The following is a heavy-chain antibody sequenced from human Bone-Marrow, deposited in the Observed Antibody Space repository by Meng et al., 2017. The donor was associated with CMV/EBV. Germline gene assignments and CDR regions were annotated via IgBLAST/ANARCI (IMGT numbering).Heavy chain of an antibody. J-gene: IGHJ4*02. CDR1: GFTFSTYW. CDR2: IKQDGSEK. CDR3: ASHNLGYRY. D-gene: IGHD5-24*01. V-gene: IGHV3-7*01. Sequence: LSLTCAGSGFTFSTYWMSWVRQAPGKGLEWVANIKQDGSEKYYVDSVKGRFTISRDNAKNSLYLQMNSLRAEDTAVYYCASHNLGYRYWGQGTLVTVSS.